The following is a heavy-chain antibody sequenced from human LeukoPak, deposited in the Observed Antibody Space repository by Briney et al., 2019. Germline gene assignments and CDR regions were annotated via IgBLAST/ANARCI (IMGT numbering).Heavy chain of an antibody. CDR1: GVSFSGYY. CDR2: INHSGST. Sequence: SETLSLTCAVYGVSFSGYYWSWIRQPPGKGLEWIGEINHSGSTNYNPSLKSRVTISVDTSKNQFSLKLSSVTAADTAVYYCARGGLGNYDFWSGYYGNYYYGMDVWGQGTTVTVSS. V-gene: IGHV4-34*01. CDR3: ARGGLGNYDFWSGYYGNYYYGMDV. D-gene: IGHD3-3*01. J-gene: IGHJ6*02.